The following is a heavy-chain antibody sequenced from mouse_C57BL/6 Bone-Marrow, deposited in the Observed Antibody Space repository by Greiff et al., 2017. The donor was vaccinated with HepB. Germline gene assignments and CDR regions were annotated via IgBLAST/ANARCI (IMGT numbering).Heavy chain of an antibody. CDR3: VIYSDPYYYALDS. V-gene: IGHV1-55*01. J-gene: IGHJ4*01. Sequence: QVQLKESGAELVKPGASVKMSCKASGYTFTSYWITWVKQRPGQGLEWIGDIYPGSGSTNYNEKFKSKATLTVDTSSSTAYMQLSSLTSEDSAVYYCVIYSDPYYYALDSWGEEKPVTPSS. CDR1: GYTFTSYW. D-gene: IGHD2-13*01. CDR2: IYPGSGST.